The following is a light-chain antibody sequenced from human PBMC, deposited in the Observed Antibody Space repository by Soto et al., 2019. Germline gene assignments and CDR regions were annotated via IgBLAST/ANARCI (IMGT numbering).Light chain of an antibody. CDR3: SAYTHSSTVI. J-gene: IGLJ2*01. Sequence: QSVLTQPASVSGSPGQSITISCTGTSSDVAAYIFVSWYQQHPGEVPKLMIYEVIKRPSGISDRFSGSKSGNTASLTISGLQAEDEADYYCSAYTHSSTVIFGGGTKVTVL. V-gene: IGLV2-14*03. CDR1: SSDVAAYIF. CDR2: EVI.